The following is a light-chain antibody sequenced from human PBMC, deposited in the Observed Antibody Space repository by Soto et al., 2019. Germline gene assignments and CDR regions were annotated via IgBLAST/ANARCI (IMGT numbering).Light chain of an antibody. Sequence: QSALTQPRSVSGSPGQSVTISCTGTSSDVGGNDYVSWYQQHPGKAPKLMIYDVTKRPSGVPDRFSGSKSGNTASLTISGLQAEDEADYYCCSYAGSYTDVFGTGTKLTVL. J-gene: IGLJ1*01. V-gene: IGLV2-11*01. CDR1: SSDVGGNDY. CDR2: DVT. CDR3: CSYAGSYTDV.